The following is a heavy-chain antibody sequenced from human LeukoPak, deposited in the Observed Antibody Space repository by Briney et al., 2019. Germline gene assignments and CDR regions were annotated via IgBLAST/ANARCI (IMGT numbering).Heavy chain of an antibody. V-gene: IGHV1-69*05. D-gene: IGHD3-22*01. CDR3: ASGDSSGLSLLFDY. J-gene: IGHJ4*02. Sequence: SVKVSCKASGGTFSSYAISWVRQAPGQGLEWMGGIIPIFGTANYAQKFQGRVTITTDESTSTAYMELSSLRSEDTAVYYCASGDSSGLSLLFDYWGQGILVTVSS. CDR2: IIPIFGTA. CDR1: GGTFSSYA.